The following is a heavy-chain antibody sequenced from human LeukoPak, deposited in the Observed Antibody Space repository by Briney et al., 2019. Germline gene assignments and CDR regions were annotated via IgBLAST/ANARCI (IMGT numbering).Heavy chain of an antibody. D-gene: IGHD4-17*01. Sequence: GGSLRLSCAASGFPFSSYGMHWVRQAPDKGLDWVAFIRYDGSNKFYSDSVRGRFTISRDNSKSTLYLQMNSLRPEDTAVYYCAREDGWGQGTLVTVSS. CDR2: IRYDGSNK. CDR3: AREDG. CDR1: GFPFSSYG. J-gene: IGHJ4*02. V-gene: IGHV3-30*02.